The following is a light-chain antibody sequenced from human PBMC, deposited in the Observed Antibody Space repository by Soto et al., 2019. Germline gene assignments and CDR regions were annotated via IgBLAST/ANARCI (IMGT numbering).Light chain of an antibody. CDR2: DAS. J-gene: IGKJ4*01. CDR3: QQYENPLLT. CDR1: QDISNY. Sequence: DIQMTQSPSSLSASVGDRVTITCQASQDISNYLNWYQQKPGKAPKLLIYDASNLETGVPSRFSGSVSGTDFTFTISGLRPEDTATYYCQQYENPLLTFGGGTKVEIK. V-gene: IGKV1-33*01.